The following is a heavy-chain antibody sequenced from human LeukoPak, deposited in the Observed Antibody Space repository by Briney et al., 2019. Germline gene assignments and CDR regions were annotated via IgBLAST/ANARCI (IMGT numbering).Heavy chain of an antibody. CDR3: ASSNDYVWFDP. V-gene: IGHV4-4*02. Sequence: SETLSLTCAVSGGSISSSYWWSWVRQPPGKGLEWIGEVHHSGNTKYSPSFRSRVTMSVDNSKNQFSLELSSVTAADTAVYYCASSNDYVWFDPWGQGALVTVSS. CDR1: GGSISSSYW. J-gene: IGHJ5*02. D-gene: IGHD4-17*01. CDR2: VHHSGNT.